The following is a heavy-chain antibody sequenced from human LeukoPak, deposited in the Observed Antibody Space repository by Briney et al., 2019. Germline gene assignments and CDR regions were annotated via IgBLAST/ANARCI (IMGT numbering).Heavy chain of an antibody. D-gene: IGHD3-10*01. V-gene: IGHV4-59*08. CDR3: ARHGIWFGELSGWFDP. J-gene: IGHJ5*02. CDR2: IYYSGST. CDR1: GGSISSYY. Sequence: SETLSLTCTVSGGSISSYYWSWIRQPPGKGLEWIGYIYYSGSTNYNPSLKSRVTISVDTSKNQFSLKLSSVTAADTAVYYCARHGIWFGELSGWFDPWGQGTLVTVSS.